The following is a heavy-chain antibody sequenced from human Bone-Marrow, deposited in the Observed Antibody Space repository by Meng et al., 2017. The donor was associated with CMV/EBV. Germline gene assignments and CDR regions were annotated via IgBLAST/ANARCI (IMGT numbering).Heavy chain of an antibody. CDR3: ARGVSGSYASHFDY. CDR2: IVVGSGNT. D-gene: IGHD1-26*01. J-gene: IGHJ4*02. V-gene: IGHV1-58*01. CDR1: GFTFTSSA. Sequence: SVKVSCKASGFTFTSSAVQWVRQARGQRLEWIGWIVVGSGNTNYAQKFQGRVTITTDESTSTAYMELSSLRSEDTAVYYCARGVSGSYASHFDYWGQGTLVTVSS.